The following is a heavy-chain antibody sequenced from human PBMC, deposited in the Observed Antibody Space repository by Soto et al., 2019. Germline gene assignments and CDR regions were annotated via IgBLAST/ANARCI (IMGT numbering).Heavy chain of an antibody. J-gene: IGHJ4*02. V-gene: IGHV4-34*01. CDR1: GGSFSGYY. D-gene: IGHD2-15*01. CDR2: INHSGST. CDR3: ARGGVGRVLYYFDY. Sequence: QVQLQQWGAGLLKPSETLSLTCAVYGGSFSGYYWSWIRQPPGKGLEWIGEINHSGSTNYNPSLKSRVTISVDTSKNQFSLKLSSVTAADTAVYYCARGGVGRVLYYFDYWGQGTLVTVSS.